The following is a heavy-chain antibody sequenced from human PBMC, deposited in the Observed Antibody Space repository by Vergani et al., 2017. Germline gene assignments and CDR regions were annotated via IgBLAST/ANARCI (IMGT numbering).Heavy chain of an antibody. V-gene: IGHV3-48*01. Sequence: EVHLLESGGGLVQSGGSLRLSCAASGFTFSSYSMNWVRQAPGKGLEWVSYISSSSSTIYYADSVKGRFTISRDNAKNSLYLQMNSLRAEDTAVYYCSRVADFGVVTTHYWGQGTLVTVSS. CDR1: GFTFSSYS. J-gene: IGHJ4*02. CDR3: SRVADFGVVTTHY. CDR2: ISSSSSTI. D-gene: IGHD3-3*01.